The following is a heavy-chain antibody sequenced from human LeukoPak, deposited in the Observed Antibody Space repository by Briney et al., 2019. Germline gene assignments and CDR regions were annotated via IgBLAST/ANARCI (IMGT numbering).Heavy chain of an antibody. Sequence: GASVNVSCKASGYTFSTYGISWVRQAPGQGREWMGWISAYNGHTNYAQKFQGRVTMTTDTSTSTAYMELTSMTSDDTAVYYCARDKDLGAVAGTFDYWGQGTLVTVSS. D-gene: IGHD6-19*01. CDR1: GYTFSTYG. CDR3: ARDKDLGAVAGTFDY. CDR2: ISAYNGHT. J-gene: IGHJ4*02. V-gene: IGHV1-18*01.